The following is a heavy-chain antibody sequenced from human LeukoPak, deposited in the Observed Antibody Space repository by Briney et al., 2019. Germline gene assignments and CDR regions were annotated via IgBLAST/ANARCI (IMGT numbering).Heavy chain of an antibody. CDR2: IYTSRST. D-gene: IGHD6-6*01. Sequence: RPSETLSLTCTVSGGSISSYYWSWIRQPAGKGLERIGRIYTSRSTNYNPSLKSRVTMSVGTSKNQFSLKLSSVTAADTAVYYCARALYSSSSPYYGMDVWGQGTTVTVSS. V-gene: IGHV4-4*07. CDR3: ARALYSSSSPYYGMDV. J-gene: IGHJ6*02. CDR1: GGSISSYY.